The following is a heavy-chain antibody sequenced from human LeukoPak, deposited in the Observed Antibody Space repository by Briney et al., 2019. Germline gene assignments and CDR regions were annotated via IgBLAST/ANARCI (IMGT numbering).Heavy chain of an antibody. CDR1: GFTFSNYA. Sequence: GKSLRLSCAASGFTFSNYAIHWVRRAPGKGLEWVALISYDGNNKYYADFVKGRFTVSRDNSEKTLYLQMNSLRTVDTAVYYWAKDAEWFEAFQYYFDSWGQGTLVTVSS. D-gene: IGHD3-10*01. CDR2: ISYDGNNK. V-gene: IGHV3-30*01. CDR3: AKDAEWFEAFQYYFDS. J-gene: IGHJ4*02.